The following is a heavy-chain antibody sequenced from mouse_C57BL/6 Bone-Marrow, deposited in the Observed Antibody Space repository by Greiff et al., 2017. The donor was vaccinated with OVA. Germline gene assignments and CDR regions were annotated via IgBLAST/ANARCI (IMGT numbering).Heavy chain of an antibody. CDR1: GYTFTDYY. V-gene: IGHV1-76*01. D-gene: IGHD3-2*02. CDR2: IYPGSGNT. J-gene: IGHJ2*01. Sequence: VQVVESGAELVRPGASVKLSCKASGYTFTDYYINWVKQRPGQGLEWIARIYPGSGNTYYNEKFKGKATLTAEKSSSTAYMQLSSLTSEDSAVYFCARRETDSSGYYFDYWGQGTTLTVSS. CDR3: ARRETDSSGYYFDY.